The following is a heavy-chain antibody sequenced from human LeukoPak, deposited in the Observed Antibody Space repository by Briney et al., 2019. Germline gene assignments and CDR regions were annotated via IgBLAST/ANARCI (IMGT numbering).Heavy chain of an antibody. CDR2: IKADGSDK. CDR1: GFTFSDYL. Sequence: GGSLRLSCAASGFTFSDYLMTWVRQAPGKGLEWVADIKADGSDKYYVDSVKGRFTILRDNAKNSLYLQMNSLRAEDTAVYYCARDQQQLVLYYYYYYMDVWGKGTTVTVSS. V-gene: IGHV3-7*01. D-gene: IGHD6-13*01. CDR3: ARDQQQLVLYYYYYYMDV. J-gene: IGHJ6*03.